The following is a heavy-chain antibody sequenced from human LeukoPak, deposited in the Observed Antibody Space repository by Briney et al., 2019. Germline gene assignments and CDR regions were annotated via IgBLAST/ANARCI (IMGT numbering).Heavy chain of an antibody. CDR2: INHSGST. J-gene: IGHJ5*02. V-gene: IGHV4-34*01. D-gene: IGHD3-10*01. Sequence: PSETLSLTCAVYGGSFSGYYWSWIRQPPGKGLEWIGEINHSGSTNYNPSLKSRVTISVDTSKNQFSLKLSSVTAADTAVYYCARRRKYYYGSGSYYNSWFDPWGQGTLVTVSS. CDR3: ARRRKYYYGSGSYYNSWFDP. CDR1: GGSFSGYY.